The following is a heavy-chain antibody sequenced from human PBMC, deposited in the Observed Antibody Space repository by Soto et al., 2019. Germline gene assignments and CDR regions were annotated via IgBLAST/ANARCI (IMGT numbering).Heavy chain of an antibody. J-gene: IGHJ5*02. CDR1: GGTFSSYA. D-gene: IGHD6-13*01. CDR3: ARDRRIAAAATRAHWFDP. CDR2: IIPIFGTA. Sequence: SVKVSCKASGGTFSSYAISWVRQAPGQGLEWMGGIIPIFGTANYAQKFQGRVTITAVESTSTAYMELSSLRSEDTAVYYCARDRRIAAAATRAHWFDPWGQGTLVTVS. V-gene: IGHV1-69*13.